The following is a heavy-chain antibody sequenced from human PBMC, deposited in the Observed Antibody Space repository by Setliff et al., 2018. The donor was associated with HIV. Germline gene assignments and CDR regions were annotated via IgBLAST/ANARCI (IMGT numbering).Heavy chain of an antibody. CDR2: IYHSGST. V-gene: IGHV4-38-2*02. D-gene: IGHD4-17*01. CDR1: GYSISSGYY. Sequence: PSETLSLTCTVSGYSISSGYYWGWIRQPPGKGLEWIANIYHSGSTYYNPSLKSRVTISLDTSKNHFSLKLSSVTAADTAVYYCARIPHTVHGDFQGYFDYWGQGTLVTVSS. J-gene: IGHJ4*02. CDR3: ARIPHTVHGDFQGYFDY.